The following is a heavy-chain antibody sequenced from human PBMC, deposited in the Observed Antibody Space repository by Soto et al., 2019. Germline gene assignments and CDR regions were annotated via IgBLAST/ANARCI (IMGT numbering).Heavy chain of an antibody. Sequence: QERLVQSGAEVRKPGSSVKVSCKVTGGTSTRYAINWVRQAPGQGLEWMGGIVPRFGTSKYEQKFQGRVTITADTSTNIAYMELRSLRSEDTAVYYCNRGSEYDFWSGYLWGQGTLVSVSS. CDR2: IVPRFGTS. D-gene: IGHD3-3*01. CDR1: GGTSTRYA. V-gene: IGHV1-69*06. CDR3: NRGSEYDFWSGYL. J-gene: IGHJ4*02.